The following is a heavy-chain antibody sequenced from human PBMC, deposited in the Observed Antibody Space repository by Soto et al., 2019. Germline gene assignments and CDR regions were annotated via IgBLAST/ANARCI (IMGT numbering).Heavy chain of an antibody. CDR1: GCSFTSYL. D-gene: IGHD3-9*01. CDR3: ARGDSYDILTGYPNYYYYYGMDV. V-gene: IGHV5-10-1*01. J-gene: IGHJ6*02. CDR2: IDPSDSYT. Sequence: SGESLKISCKGSGCSFTSYLISWMRQMPGKGLEWMGRIDPSDSYTNYSPSFQGHVTISADKSISTAYLQWSSLKASDTAMYYCARGDSYDILTGYPNYYYYYGMDVWGQGTTVTVSS.